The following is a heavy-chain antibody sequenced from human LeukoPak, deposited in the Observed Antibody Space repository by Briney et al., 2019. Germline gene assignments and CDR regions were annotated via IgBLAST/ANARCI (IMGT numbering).Heavy chain of an antibody. J-gene: IGHJ3*01. D-gene: IGHD4-11*01. V-gene: IGHV3-33*01. CDR1: GFDFSNYG. Sequence: QPGRSLRLSCAASGFDFSNYGMHWVRQAPGKGLEWVARIWYDGRNKHYSDSVKGRFTISRENSKNTLYLQMSRLRVEDTALYYCASVVTTVNHDAFDLWGQGTMVTVSS. CDR3: ASVVTTVNHDAFDL. CDR2: IWYDGRNK.